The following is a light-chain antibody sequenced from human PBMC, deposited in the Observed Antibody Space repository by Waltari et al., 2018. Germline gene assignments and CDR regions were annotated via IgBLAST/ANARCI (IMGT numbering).Light chain of an antibody. CDR1: SSDIGRYNY. V-gene: IGLV2-14*03. CDR3: NSFTSSNTVI. Sequence: QSALTQHACVSGSPGQSITMSCTGTSSDIGRYNYVSWFQQHPGKAPKLMIYDVRNRPSGVSNRFSGSKSDYTASLTISGLQAEDEAVYFCNSFTSSNTVIFGGGTKLTV. CDR2: DVR. J-gene: IGLJ2*01.